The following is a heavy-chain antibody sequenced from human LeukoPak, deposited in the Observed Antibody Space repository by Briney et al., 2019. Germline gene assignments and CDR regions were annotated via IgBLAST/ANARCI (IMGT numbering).Heavy chain of an antibody. Sequence: ASVKVSCKASGYTFTDYYMHWVRQAPGQGLEWMGWISTYNGNTNYAQKFQGRVTMTTDTSTSTAYMELRSLRSDDTAVYFCASRSGTFPYYFDYWGQGTLVTVSS. J-gene: IGHJ4*02. D-gene: IGHD1-7*01. CDR1: GYTFTDYY. CDR3: ASRSGTFPYYFDY. CDR2: ISTYNGNT. V-gene: IGHV1-18*04.